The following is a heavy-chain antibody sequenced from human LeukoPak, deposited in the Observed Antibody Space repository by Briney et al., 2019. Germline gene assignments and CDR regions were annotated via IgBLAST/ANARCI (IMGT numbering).Heavy chain of an antibody. J-gene: IGHJ5*02. CDR2: IYYSGST. V-gene: IGHV4-31*03. CDR3: ARASGYYLTTYWFDP. D-gene: IGHD3-22*01. Sequence: PSETLSLTCTVSGGSISSGGYYWSWIRQHPGMGLEWIGYIYYSGSTYYNPSLKSRVTISVDTSKNQFSLKLSSVTAADTAVYYCARASGYYLTTYWFDPWGQGTLVTVSS. CDR1: GGSISSGGYY.